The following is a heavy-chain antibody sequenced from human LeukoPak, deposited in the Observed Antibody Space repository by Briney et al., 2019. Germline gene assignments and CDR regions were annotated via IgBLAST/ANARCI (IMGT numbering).Heavy chain of an antibody. Sequence: ASVKVSCKASGYTFTSYAMNWVRQAPGQGLEWMGWMNPNSGNTGYAQKFQGRVTMTRNTSISTAYMELSSLRSEDTAVYYCARGDSSWTQNRYFDWLLQYYYYYYMDVWGKGTTVTISS. CDR1: GYTFTSYA. J-gene: IGHJ6*03. CDR2: MNPNSGNT. D-gene: IGHD3-9*01. V-gene: IGHV1-8*02. CDR3: ARGDSSWTQNRYFDWLLQYYYYYYMDV.